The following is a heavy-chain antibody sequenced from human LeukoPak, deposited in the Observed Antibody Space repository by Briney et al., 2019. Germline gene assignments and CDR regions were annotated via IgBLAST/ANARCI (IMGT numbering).Heavy chain of an antibody. Sequence: SETLSLTCAVYGGSFSGYYRSWIRQPPGKGLEWIGEINHSGSTNYNPSLKSRVTISVDTSKNQFSLKLSFVAAADTAVYYCARGPREDYWGQGTLVTVSS. D-gene: IGHD1-26*01. CDR1: GGSFSGYY. CDR3: ARGPREDY. V-gene: IGHV4-34*01. CDR2: INHSGST. J-gene: IGHJ4*02.